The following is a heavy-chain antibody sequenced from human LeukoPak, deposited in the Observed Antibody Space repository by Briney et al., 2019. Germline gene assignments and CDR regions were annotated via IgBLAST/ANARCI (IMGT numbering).Heavy chain of an antibody. Sequence: GGSLRLSCAASGFTFSSYAMSWVRQAPGKGLEWVSAISGSGGSTYYADSVKGRFTISRDNSKNTLYLQMNSLRAEDTAVYYCATRYNWNYILPDYWGQGTLVTVSS. CDR2: ISGSGGST. V-gene: IGHV3-23*01. CDR3: ATRYNWNYILPDY. D-gene: IGHD1-7*01. J-gene: IGHJ4*02. CDR1: GFTFSSYA.